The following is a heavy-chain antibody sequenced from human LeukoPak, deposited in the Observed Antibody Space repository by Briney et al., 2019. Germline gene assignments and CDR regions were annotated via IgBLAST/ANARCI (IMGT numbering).Heavy chain of an antibody. CDR1: GLTFSSYA. CDR2: INGDGSST. J-gene: IGHJ4*02. Sequence: GGSLRLSCAASGLTFSSYAMSWVRQAPGKGLVWVSRINGDGSSTSYADSVKGRFTISRDNAKNTLYLQMNSLRAEDSAVYYCASAYYHYYFDYWGQGTLVTVSS. CDR3: ASAYYHYYFDY. D-gene: IGHD3-16*01. V-gene: IGHV3-74*01.